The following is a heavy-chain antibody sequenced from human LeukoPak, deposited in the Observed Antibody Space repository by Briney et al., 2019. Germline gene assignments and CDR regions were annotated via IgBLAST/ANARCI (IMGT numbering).Heavy chain of an antibody. CDR1: GYTFTSYD. CDR2: INPNSGGT. V-gene: IGHV1-2*04. D-gene: IGHD3-10*01. CDR3: ARELYTMVRGVMFH. J-gene: IGHJ4*02. Sequence: ASVNVSCKASGYTFTSYDINWVRQAPGQGLEWMGWINPNSGGTNYAQKFQGWVTMTRDTSISTAYMELSRLRSDDTAVYYCARELYTMVRGVMFHWGQGTLVTVSS.